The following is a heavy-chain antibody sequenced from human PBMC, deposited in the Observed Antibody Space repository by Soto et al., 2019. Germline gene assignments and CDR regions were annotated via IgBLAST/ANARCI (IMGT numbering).Heavy chain of an antibody. CDR2: ISYDGSNK. V-gene: IGHV3-30-3*01. J-gene: IGHJ4*02. CDR3: AREGRSSGSFDY. D-gene: IGHD6-19*01. CDR1: GFTFSSYA. Sequence: GGSLRLSCAASGFTFSSYAMHWVRQAPGKGLEWVAVISYDGSNKYYADSVKGRFTISRDNAKNSLYLQMNSLRAEDTAVYYCAREGRSSGSFDYWGQGTLVTVSS.